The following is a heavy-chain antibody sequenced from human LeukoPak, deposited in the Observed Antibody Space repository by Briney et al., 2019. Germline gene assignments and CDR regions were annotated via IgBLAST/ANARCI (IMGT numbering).Heavy chain of an antibody. J-gene: IGHJ4*02. Sequence: GRSLRPSCAASGFTFSSYGMQWVRQAPSEGLGWVAVIWYDGSNKYYADSVEGRFTISRDNSKNTLYLQMNSLRAEDTAVYYCARVDSSGYYYREDYFDYWGQGTLVTVSS. V-gene: IGHV3-33*01. CDR1: GFTFSSYG. CDR2: IWYDGSNK. D-gene: IGHD3-22*01. CDR3: ARVDSSGYYYREDYFDY.